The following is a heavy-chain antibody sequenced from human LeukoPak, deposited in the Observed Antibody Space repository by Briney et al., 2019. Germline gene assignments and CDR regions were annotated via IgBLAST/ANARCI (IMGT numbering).Heavy chain of an antibody. CDR3: AAAPIEMQQRGFDY. Sequence: ASVTVSFKASGFTFTNSAMQWVRQARGQRLEWIGWIVVASGNTKYAQKFQERVTITRDMSTSTAYMELSSLSPEDTAVYYCAAAPIEMQQRGFDYWGQGTLVTVSS. CDR1: GFTFTNSA. D-gene: IGHD5-24*01. V-gene: IGHV1-58*02. CDR2: IVVASGNT. J-gene: IGHJ4*02.